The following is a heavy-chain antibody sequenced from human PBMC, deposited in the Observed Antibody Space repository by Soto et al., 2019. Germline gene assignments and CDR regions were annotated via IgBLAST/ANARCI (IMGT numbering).Heavy chain of an antibody. J-gene: IGHJ4*02. CDR2: IVPMFGTS. V-gene: IGHV1-69*06. D-gene: IGHD3-3*01. CDR3: NRGSEHDFWSGYL. CDR1: GGTSTRYA. Sequence: QERLVQSGAEVRKPGSSVKVSCKVTGGTSTRYAINWVRQAPGQGLEWMGGIVPMFGTSKYAQKFQGRVTITADTSMNIAYMELRSLRSEDTAVYYCNRGSEHDFWSGYLWGQGTLVSVSS.